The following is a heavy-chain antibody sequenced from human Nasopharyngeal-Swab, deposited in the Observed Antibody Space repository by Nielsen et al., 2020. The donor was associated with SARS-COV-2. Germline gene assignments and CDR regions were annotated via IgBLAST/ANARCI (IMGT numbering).Heavy chain of an antibody. D-gene: IGHD3-10*01. Sequence: GESLKISCAASGFTLSHYGMNWVRQAPGKGLEWAAAISYDGNTKYYADSAKGRFTISRDSAKNALYLEMNSLRPEDTAVYFCARDDGGLGDYWGQGTLVTVSS. J-gene: IGHJ4*02. CDR3: ARDDGGLGDY. CDR1: GFTLSHYG. CDR2: ISYDGNTK. V-gene: IGHV3-30*03.